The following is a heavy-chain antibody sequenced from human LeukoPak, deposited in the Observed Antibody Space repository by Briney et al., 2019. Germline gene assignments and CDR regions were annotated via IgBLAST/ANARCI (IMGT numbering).Heavy chain of an antibody. CDR2: ISSSSSNI. Sequence: GGSLRLSCAASGFKFGDFNMTWVRQAPGKGLEWISYISSSSSNIYYADSVTGRFTISRDNARNSLFLQMSSLRAEDTAMYYCARGTYASGNSYWGQGTLVTVSS. D-gene: IGHD3-10*01. CDR1: GFKFGDFN. J-gene: IGHJ4*02. V-gene: IGHV3-48*01. CDR3: ARGTYASGNSY.